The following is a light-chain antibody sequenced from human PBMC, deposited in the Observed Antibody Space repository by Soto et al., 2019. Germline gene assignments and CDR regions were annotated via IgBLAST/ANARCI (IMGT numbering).Light chain of an antibody. Sequence: EIVLTQSPGTLSLSPGERATLSCRASQSVSRSYLAWYQQKPGQAPRLLIYGASIRATGIPVRFSGSGSGTDFTLTINRLEPEDFAVYYCQQYCSSPPWTFGQGTKVEIK. V-gene: IGKV3-20*01. CDR1: QSVSRSY. J-gene: IGKJ1*01. CDR3: QQYCSSPPWT. CDR2: GAS.